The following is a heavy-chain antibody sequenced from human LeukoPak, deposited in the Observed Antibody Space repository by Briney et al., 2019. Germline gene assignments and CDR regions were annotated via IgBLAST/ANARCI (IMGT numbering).Heavy chain of an antibody. D-gene: IGHD6-6*01. CDR2: INGTGGAT. V-gene: IGHV3-23*01. CDR1: VLTLGSYS. Sequence: QPGGSLRLSCASSVLTLGSYSMGWVRQAPGKGLIWDTSINGTGGATYYADSVKGRFAISRDNSKNTLYLQINSLRAEDTAVYYCARAPGSLVSIAARPYYFDYWGQGSLVTVSS. CDR3: ARAPGSLVSIAARPYYFDY. J-gene: IGHJ4*02.